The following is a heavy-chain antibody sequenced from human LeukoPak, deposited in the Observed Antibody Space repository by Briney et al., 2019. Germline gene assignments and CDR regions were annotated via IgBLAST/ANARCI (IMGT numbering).Heavy chain of an antibody. D-gene: IGHD3-10*01. J-gene: IGHJ4*02. Sequence: PSETLSLTCAVYGGSFSGYYWSWICQPPGKGLEWIGEINHSGSTNYNPSLKSRVTISVDTSKNQFSLKLSSVTAADTAVYYCARSITMVRGVIDYWGQGTLVTVSS. CDR1: GGSFSGYY. CDR2: INHSGST. CDR3: ARSITMVRGVIDY. V-gene: IGHV4-34*01.